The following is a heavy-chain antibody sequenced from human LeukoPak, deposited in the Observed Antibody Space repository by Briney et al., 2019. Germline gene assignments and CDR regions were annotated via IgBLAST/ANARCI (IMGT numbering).Heavy chain of an antibody. CDR1: GGSFSGCY. Sequence: SETLSLTCAVYGGSFSGCYWSWIRQPPGKGLEWIGEINHSGSTNYNPSLKSRVTISVDPSKNQFSLKLSSVTAADTAVYYCARGLTYYDFWSGYVIDYFDYWGQGTLVTVSS. J-gene: IGHJ4*02. CDR2: INHSGST. V-gene: IGHV4-34*01. D-gene: IGHD3-3*01. CDR3: ARGLTYYDFWSGYVIDYFDY.